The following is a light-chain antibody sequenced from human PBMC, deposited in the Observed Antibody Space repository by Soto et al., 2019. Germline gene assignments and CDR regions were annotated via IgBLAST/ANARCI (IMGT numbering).Light chain of an antibody. Sequence: PGERATLSCRASQSVSSYLAWYQQKPGQAPRLLIYDTSKRATGIPARFSGSGSGTDFTLTISSLEPEDFAVYYCQQRTNWPRSFTFGPGTKVEIK. V-gene: IGKV3-11*01. J-gene: IGKJ3*01. CDR3: QQRTNWPRSFT. CDR2: DTS. CDR1: QSVSSY.